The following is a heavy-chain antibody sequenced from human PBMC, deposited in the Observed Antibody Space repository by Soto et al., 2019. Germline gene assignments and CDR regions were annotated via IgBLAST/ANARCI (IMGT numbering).Heavy chain of an antibody. V-gene: IGHV1-69*13. CDR1: GGTFSSYA. D-gene: IGHD3-10*01. CDR2: IIPIFGTA. Sequence: EASVKVSCKASGGTFSSYAISWVRQAPGQGLEWMGGIIPIFGTANYAQKFQGRVTITADESTSTAYMELSSLRSEDTAVYYCARDYGSGSYYDNWFDPWGQGTLVTVSS. J-gene: IGHJ5*02. CDR3: ARDYGSGSYYDNWFDP.